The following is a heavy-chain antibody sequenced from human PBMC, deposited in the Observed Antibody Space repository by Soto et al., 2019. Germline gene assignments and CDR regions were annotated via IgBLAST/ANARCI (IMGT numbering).Heavy chain of an antibody. Sequence: QVQLQESGPGLVKPSQTLSLTCTVSGGSISSGVYYWSWIRQHPGKGLEWIGYIFHSGTPYYNPSLKPRLTISVDTSTNAVSLRLSSVSAADTAGYYFARYLRMVTKLGGYYYYGMGVWGQGTTVTVSS. CDR3: ARYLRMVTKLGGYYYYGMGV. CDR1: GGSISSGVYY. CDR2: IFHSGTP. V-gene: IGHV4-31*03. D-gene: IGHD5-18*01. J-gene: IGHJ6*02.